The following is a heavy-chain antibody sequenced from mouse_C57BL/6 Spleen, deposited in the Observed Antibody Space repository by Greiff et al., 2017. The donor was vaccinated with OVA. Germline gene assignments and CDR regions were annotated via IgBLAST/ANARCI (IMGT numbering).Heavy chain of an antibody. V-gene: IGHV3-6*01. CDR3: ARVYGSSYFDY. CDR1: GYSITSGYY. CDR2: ISYDGSN. D-gene: IGHD1-1*01. J-gene: IGHJ2*01. Sequence: EVKVEESGPGLVKPSQSLSLTCSVTGYSITSGYYWNWIRQFPGNKLEWMGYISYDGSNNYNPSLKNRISITRDTSKNQFFLKLNSVTTEDTATYYCARVYGSSYFDYWGQGTTLTVSS.